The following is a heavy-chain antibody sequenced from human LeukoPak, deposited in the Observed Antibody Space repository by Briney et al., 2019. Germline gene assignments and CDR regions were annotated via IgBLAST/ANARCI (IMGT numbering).Heavy chain of an antibody. CDR1: GGSIGSYY. V-gene: IGHV4-59*08. D-gene: IGHD6-13*01. Sequence: SETLSLTCTVSGGSIGSYYWSWIRQPPGKGLEWIGYIYYSGSTNYNPSLKSRVTISVDTSKNQFSLKLSSVTAADTAVYYCARRKGSIAAAGYFDYWGQGTLVTVSS. CDR2: IYYSGST. CDR3: ARRKGSIAAAGYFDY. J-gene: IGHJ4*02.